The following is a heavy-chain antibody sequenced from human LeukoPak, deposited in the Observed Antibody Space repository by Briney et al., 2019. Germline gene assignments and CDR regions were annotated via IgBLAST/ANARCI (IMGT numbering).Heavy chain of an antibody. Sequence: ASVKVSCKVSGYTLTELSMHWVRQAPGKGLEWKGGFDPEDGETIYAQKFQGRVTMTEDTSTDTAYMELSSLRSEDTAVYYCATVYCSSTSCFYYFDYWGQGTLVTVSS. CDR2: FDPEDGET. J-gene: IGHJ4*02. V-gene: IGHV1-24*01. D-gene: IGHD2-2*01. CDR1: GYTLTELS. CDR3: ATVYCSSTSCFYYFDY.